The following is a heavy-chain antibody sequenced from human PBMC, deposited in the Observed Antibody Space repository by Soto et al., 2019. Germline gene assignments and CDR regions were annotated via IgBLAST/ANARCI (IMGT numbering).Heavy chain of an antibody. CDR1: GYTFTTYY. J-gene: IGHJ5*02. Sequence: ASVKVSCKASGYTFTTYYIHWVRQAPGQGLQWMGIINPSDGSTNYAQKFQGRVTITRDSSTSTAYMELTSLTSEDTAVYYCARDIVVVPAANPHWFDPWGQGTLVTVSS. D-gene: IGHD2-2*01. CDR2: INPSDGST. CDR3: ARDIVVVPAANPHWFDP. V-gene: IGHV1-46*01.